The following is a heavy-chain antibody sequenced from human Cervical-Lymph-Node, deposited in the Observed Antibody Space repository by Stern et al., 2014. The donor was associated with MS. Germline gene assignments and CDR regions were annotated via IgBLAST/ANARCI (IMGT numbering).Heavy chain of an antibody. Sequence: AQLGQSWGGLVQPGGSLGLSWAVSGFTFSNYWMSWVRQDPGKWLGWVANIKNAGSEKSYVDSEKGRFSISRDYDTQSLCLYTHSLIVEDTAVYCCAKGGGMMPEFCGQGALGTVSS. D-gene: IGHD2-15*01. CDR2: IKNAGSEK. V-gene: IGHV3-7*01. J-gene: IGHJ4*02. CDR1: GFTFSNYW. CDR3: AKGGGMMPEF.